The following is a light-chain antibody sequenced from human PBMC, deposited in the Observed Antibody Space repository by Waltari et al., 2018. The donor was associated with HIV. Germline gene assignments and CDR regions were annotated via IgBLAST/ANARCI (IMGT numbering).Light chain of an antibody. CDR2: AAY. J-gene: IGKJ2*01. CDR1: QTASSSY. Sequence: EIVLTQSPGTLSLSTGERATLSCRASQTASSSYLAWYQQKPGQAPRLLIYAAYSRASGVPDRFSGGGSGTDFTLTISSLEPEDFAVYYCQQYGDSLTFGQGTKVEIK. V-gene: IGKV3-20*01. CDR3: QQYGDSLT.